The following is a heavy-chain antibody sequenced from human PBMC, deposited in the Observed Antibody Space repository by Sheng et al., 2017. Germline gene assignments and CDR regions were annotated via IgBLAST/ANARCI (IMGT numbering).Heavy chain of an antibody. V-gene: IGHV3-23*04. CDR3: GRDPNGDYIGAFDM. CDR1: GFIFRNYA. CDR2: IGGSGAQT. J-gene: IGHJ3*02. D-gene: IGHD4-17*01. Sequence: EVQLVVSGGGLVQPGGSLRISCEASGFIFRNYAMMWVRQDPGKGLEWVSAIGGSGAQTYYADSVKGRFTISRDNSKNIMYLQMDSLRAEDAAVYYCGRDPNGDYIGAFDMWGQGTMVTVSS.